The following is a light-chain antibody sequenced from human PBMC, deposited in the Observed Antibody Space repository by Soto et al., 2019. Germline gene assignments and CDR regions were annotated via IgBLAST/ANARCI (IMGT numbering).Light chain of an antibody. J-gene: IGLJ1*01. CDR2: EVS. CDR3: CSYVRNYTKV. Sequence: QSVLTQPPSASGSPGQSVTISCSGTSSDIGNYNYVSWYQQHPGKAPKLMIYEVSQRPSGVPDRFSGSKSGNTASLTVSGLQADDEADYYCCSYVRNYTKVFGTGINVTVL. CDR1: SSDIGNYNY. V-gene: IGLV2-8*01.